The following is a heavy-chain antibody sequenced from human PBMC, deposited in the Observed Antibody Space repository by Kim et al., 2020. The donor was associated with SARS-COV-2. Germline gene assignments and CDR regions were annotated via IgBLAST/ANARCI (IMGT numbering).Heavy chain of an antibody. J-gene: IGHJ6*02. V-gene: IGHV1-2*02. Sequence: ASVKVSCKASGYTFTGYYMHWVRQAPGQGLEWMGWINPNSGGTNYAQKFQGRVTMTRDTSISTAYMELSRLRSDDTAVYYCARVAGSITMVRGLDYYYGMDVWGQGTTVTVSS. CDR1: GYTFTGYY. CDR3: ARVAGSITMVRGLDYYYGMDV. D-gene: IGHD3-10*01. CDR2: INPNSGGT.